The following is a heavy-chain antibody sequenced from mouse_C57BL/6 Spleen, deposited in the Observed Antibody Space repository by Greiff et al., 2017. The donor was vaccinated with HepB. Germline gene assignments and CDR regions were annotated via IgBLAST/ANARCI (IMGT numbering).Heavy chain of an antibody. CDR1: GYTFTDYY. CDR2: INPNNGGT. J-gene: IGHJ2*01. CDR3: ARREDSSGYGYFDY. V-gene: IGHV1-26*01. Sequence: EVQLQQSGPELVKPGASVKISCKASGYTFTDYYMNWVKQSHGKSLEWIGDINPNNGGTSHNQKFKGKATLTVDKSSSTAYMELRSLTSEDSAVYYCARREDSSGYGYFDYWGQGTTLTVSS. D-gene: IGHD3-2*02.